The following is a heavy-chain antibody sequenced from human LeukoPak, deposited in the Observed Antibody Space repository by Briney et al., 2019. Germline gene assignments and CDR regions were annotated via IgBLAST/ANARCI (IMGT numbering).Heavy chain of an antibody. CDR1: GGSFSGYY. CDR2: INHSGST. D-gene: IGHD3-10*01. Sequence: PSETLSLTCAVYGGSFSGYYWSWIRQPPGKGLEWIGEINHSGSTNYNPSLKSRVTISVDTSKNQFSLKLSSVTAADTAVYYCARASLLWFGEPAGFDPWGQGTLVTVSS. J-gene: IGHJ5*02. CDR3: ARASLLWFGEPAGFDP. V-gene: IGHV4-34*01.